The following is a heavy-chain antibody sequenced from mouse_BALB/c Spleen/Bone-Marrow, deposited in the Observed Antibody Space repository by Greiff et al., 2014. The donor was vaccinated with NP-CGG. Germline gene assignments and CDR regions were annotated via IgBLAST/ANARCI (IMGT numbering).Heavy chain of an antibody. CDR2: ISSGSSTI. V-gene: IGHV5-17*02. CDR1: GFTFSSFG. CDR3: ARSRLRGYYFDY. J-gene: IGHJ2*01. D-gene: IGHD3-2*02. Sequence: VQLKQSGGGLVQPGGSRKLSCAASGFTFSSFGMHWVRQAPEKGLEWVAYISSGSSTIYYADTLKGRFTISRDNPKNTLFLQMTSLRSEVTAMYYCARSRLRGYYFDYWGQGTTLTVSS.